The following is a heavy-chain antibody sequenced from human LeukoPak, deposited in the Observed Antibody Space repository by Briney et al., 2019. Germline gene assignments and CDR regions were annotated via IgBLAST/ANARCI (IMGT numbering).Heavy chain of an antibody. CDR2: ISSSSSYM. V-gene: IGHV3-21*01. J-gene: IGHJ4*02. D-gene: IGHD3-22*01. CDR3: ARDDYSSGYYYDY. CDR1: GFTFSSYS. Sequence: PGGSLRLSCAASGFTFSSYSMNWVRQAPGKGLEWVSSISSSSSYMYYADSVKGRFTISRDNTKNSLYLQMNSLRAEDTAVYYCARDDYSSGYYYDYWGQGTLVTVSS.